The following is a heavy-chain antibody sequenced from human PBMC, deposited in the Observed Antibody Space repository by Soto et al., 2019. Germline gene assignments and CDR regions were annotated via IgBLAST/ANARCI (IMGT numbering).Heavy chain of an antibody. Sequence: DVQLVESGGCMIQPGESLRLSCVAFGVTVSGTKYVAWVRQTPWQGLEWVSALYDVFGSFYADSVKGRFTTSGDGSRSTVYIQMNDLRPDDTDVLYCASWRELEHAVDVWGQGTAAIVSP. CDR2: LYDVFGS. J-gene: IGHJ3*01. CDR3: ASWRELEHAVDV. CDR1: GVTVSGTKY. V-gene: IGHV3-53*01. D-gene: IGHD1-1*01.